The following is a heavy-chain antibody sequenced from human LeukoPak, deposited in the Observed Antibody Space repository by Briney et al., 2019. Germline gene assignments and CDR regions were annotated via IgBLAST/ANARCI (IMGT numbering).Heavy chain of an antibody. V-gene: IGHV3-23*01. J-gene: IGHJ4*02. CDR1: GFTFSTYS. Sequence: GGSLRLSCAASGFTFSTYSMSWVRQAPGKGLEWVSTIDVTTGISCYADSVKGRFTISRDNSKNTLYLQMNSLRAEDTAVYYCAKDLRVLWFGELNIWGQGTLVTVSS. CDR2: IDVTTGIS. D-gene: IGHD3-10*01. CDR3: AKDLRVLWFGELNI.